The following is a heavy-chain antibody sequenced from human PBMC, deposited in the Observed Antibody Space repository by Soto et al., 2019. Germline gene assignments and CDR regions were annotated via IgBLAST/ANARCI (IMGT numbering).Heavy chain of an antibody. J-gene: IGHJ4*02. CDR3: ARDTPYGCSSASCFEALAY. CDR2: ISSHGINK. Sequence: QVQLVESGGGVVQPGRSLGLSCAASGFTFSTYAMHWVRQAPGKGLEWVATISSHGINKYYADSVEGRFTISRDNSKNTVYLQVNSLRAEDTAVYYCARDTPYGCSSASCFEALAYWGQGTLVTVSS. CDR1: GFTFSTYA. D-gene: IGHD2-2*01. V-gene: IGHV3-30-3*01.